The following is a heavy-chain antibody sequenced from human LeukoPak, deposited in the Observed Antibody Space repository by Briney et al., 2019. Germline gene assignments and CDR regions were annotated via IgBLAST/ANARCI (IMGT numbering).Heavy chain of an antibody. CDR2: ISSSSSYI. Sequence: GGSLRLSCAASGFTFSSYSMNWVRQAPGKGLEWVSSISSSSSYIYYADSVKGRFTISRDNAKNSLYLQMNSLRAEDTAVYYCAREMMAIGNYFDYWGQGTLVTVSS. CDR3: AREMMAIGNYFDY. J-gene: IGHJ4*02. D-gene: IGHD5-24*01. V-gene: IGHV3-21*01. CDR1: GFTFSSYS.